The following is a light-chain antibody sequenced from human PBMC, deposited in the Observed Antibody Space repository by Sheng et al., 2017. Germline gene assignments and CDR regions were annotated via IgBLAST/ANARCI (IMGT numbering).Light chain of an antibody. V-gene: IGKV3-11*01. CDR2: GAS. Sequence: ETELTQSPVTLSLSPGEGATLSCRASQNVSSYLAWYQQKPGQAPRLLIYGASNRAAGIPARFSGSGSGTDFTLTISSLEPEDFAVYYCQQRSNWPLTFGGGTKVEIK. CDR3: QQRSNWPLT. CDR1: QNVSSY. J-gene: IGKJ4*01.